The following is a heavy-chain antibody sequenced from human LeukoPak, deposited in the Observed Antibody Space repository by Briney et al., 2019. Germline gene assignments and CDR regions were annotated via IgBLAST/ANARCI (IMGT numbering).Heavy chain of an antibody. CDR3: ARDLSVAVAGTDAFDI. J-gene: IGHJ3*02. CDR2: ISSSSSTI. Sequence: GGSLRLSCAASGFTFSSYSMNWVRQAPGKGLEWVSYISSSSSTIYYADSVKGRFTISRDNAKNSLYLQMNSLRAEDTAVYYCARDLSVAVAGTDAFDIWGQGTMVTVSS. CDR1: GFTFSSYS. V-gene: IGHV3-48*01. D-gene: IGHD6-19*01.